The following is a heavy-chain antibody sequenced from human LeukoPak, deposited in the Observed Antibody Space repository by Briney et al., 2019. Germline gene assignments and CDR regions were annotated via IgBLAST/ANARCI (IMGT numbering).Heavy chain of an antibody. V-gene: IGHV3-30*02. D-gene: IGHD2-2*01. CDR3: AKAKRTPFIVVVPAALDY. CDR2: IWYDGSNK. Sequence: PGGSLRLSCAASGFTFSSYGMHWVRQAPGKGLEWVAVIWYDGSNKYYADSVKGRFTISRDNSKNTLYLQMNSLRAEDTAVYYCAKAKRTPFIVVVPAALDYWGQGTLVTVSS. CDR1: GFTFSSYG. J-gene: IGHJ4*02.